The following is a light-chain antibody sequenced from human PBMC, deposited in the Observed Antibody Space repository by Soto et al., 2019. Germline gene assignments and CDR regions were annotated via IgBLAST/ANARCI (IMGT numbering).Light chain of an antibody. Sequence: DIQMTKSPSTLSGSVGYRFTITCRASQTISSWLAWYQQKPGKAPKLLIYKASTLKSGVPSRFSGSGSGTEFTLTISSLQPDDFATYYCQHYNSYSEAFGQGTTVDIK. J-gene: IGKJ1*01. CDR3: QHYNSYSEA. CDR2: KAS. V-gene: IGKV1-5*03. CDR1: QTISSW.